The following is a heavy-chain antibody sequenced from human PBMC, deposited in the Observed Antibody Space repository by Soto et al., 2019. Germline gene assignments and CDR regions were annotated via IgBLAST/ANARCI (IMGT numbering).Heavy chain of an antibody. D-gene: IGHD2-21*01. CDR1: GGSISSGGYY. Sequence: PSETLSLTCTVSGGSISSGGYYWRWIRQHPGKGLEWIGYIYYSGSTYYNPSLKSRVTISVDTSKNQFSLKLSSVTAADTAVYYCARGIGDLYYFDYWGQGTLVTVSS. J-gene: IGHJ4*02. CDR3: ARGIGDLYYFDY. V-gene: IGHV4-31*03. CDR2: IYYSGST.